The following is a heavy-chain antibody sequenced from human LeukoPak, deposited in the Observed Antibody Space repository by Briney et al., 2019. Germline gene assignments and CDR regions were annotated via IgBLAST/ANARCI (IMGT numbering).Heavy chain of an antibody. V-gene: IGHV4-39*07. CDR3: ARDSDSSGWSKYFDY. D-gene: IGHD6-19*01. CDR1: GSSISNYY. Sequence: SETLSLTCTVSGSSISNYYWGWIRQAPGKGLEWIGSIYYSGSTYYNPSLKSRVTISVDTSKNQFSLKLSSVTAADTAVYYCARDSDSSGWSKYFDYWGQGTLVTVSS. J-gene: IGHJ4*02. CDR2: IYYSGST.